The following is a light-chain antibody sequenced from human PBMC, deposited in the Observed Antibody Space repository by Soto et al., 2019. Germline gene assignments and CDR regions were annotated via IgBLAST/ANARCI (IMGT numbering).Light chain of an antibody. CDR2: WAS. CDR3: QQYYSTPPT. V-gene: IGKV4-1*01. CDR1: QSVIHRSKRKNY. Sequence: DIVMPHSPDSLAVSLFQTTHFNXGSSQSVIHRSKRKNYLAWYQQKAGQPPKLLISWASTRESGVPDRFSGSGSGTDFTLTISSLQAEDVAIYYCQQYYSTPPTFGQGTKVDIK. J-gene: IGKJ1*01.